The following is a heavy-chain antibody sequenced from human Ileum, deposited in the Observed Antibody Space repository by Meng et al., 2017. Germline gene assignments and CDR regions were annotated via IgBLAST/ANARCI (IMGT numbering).Heavy chain of an antibody. Sequence: GESLKISCAVSGLTFTNYAMHWVRQAPGKGLGWVSGIAGSGSRTFYADSVKGRFTISRDNTKNALYLQMNSLRAEDTAVYYCAKQVRDFGLITSFDHWGQGTLVTVSS. CDR3: AKQVRDFGLITSFDH. CDR1: GLTFTNYA. D-gene: IGHD3/OR15-3a*01. CDR2: IAGSGSRT. V-gene: IGHV3-23*01. J-gene: IGHJ4*02.